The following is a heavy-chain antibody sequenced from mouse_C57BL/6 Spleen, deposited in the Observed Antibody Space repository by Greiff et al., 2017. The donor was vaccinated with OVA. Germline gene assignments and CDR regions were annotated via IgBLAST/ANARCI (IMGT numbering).Heavy chain of an antibody. D-gene: IGHD2-2*01. CDR1: GYAFTNYL. CDR3: ARSGGGYHYFDY. J-gene: IGHJ2*01. Sequence: VQLQQSGAELVRPGTSVKVSCKASGYAFTNYLIEWVKQRPGQGLEWIGVINPGSGGTNYNEKFKGKATLTADKSSSTAYMQLSSLTSEDSAVYFCARSGGGYHYFDYWGQGTTLTVSS. V-gene: IGHV1-54*01. CDR2: INPGSGGT.